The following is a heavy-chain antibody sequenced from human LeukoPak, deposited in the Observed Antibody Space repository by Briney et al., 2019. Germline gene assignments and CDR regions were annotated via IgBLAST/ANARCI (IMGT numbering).Heavy chain of an antibody. Sequence: SETLSLTCTVPGGSISSSSYYWGWIRQPPGKGLEWIGSIYYSGSTYYNPSLKSRVTISVDTSKNQFSLKLSSVTAADTAVYYCARGEKGSVVPFDYWGQGILVTVSS. CDR1: GGSISSSSYY. J-gene: IGHJ4*02. D-gene: IGHD2-21*01. CDR3: ARGEKGSVVPFDY. CDR2: IYYSGST. V-gene: IGHV4-39*07.